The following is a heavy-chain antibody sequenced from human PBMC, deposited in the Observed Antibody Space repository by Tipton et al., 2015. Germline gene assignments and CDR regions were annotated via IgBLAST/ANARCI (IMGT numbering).Heavy chain of an antibody. CDR3: ARTYSSYSWFDP. D-gene: IGHD6-6*01. V-gene: IGHV3-7*01. CDR2: IKQDGTEK. Sequence: SLRLSCVDSGFTFSSYWMSWVRQAPGKGLEWVANIKQDGTEKHYLGSVKGRFTISRDNAKKSLYLQMNSLRAVDTAVYYCARTYSSYSWFDPWGQGTLVTFSS. CDR1: GFTFSSYW. J-gene: IGHJ5*02.